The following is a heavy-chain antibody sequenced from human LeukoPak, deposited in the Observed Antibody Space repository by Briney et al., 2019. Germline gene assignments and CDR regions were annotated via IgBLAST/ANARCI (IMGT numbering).Heavy chain of an antibody. CDR2: IHHSGST. Sequence: SGTLSLTCAVSGGSISTNNWWTWVRQPPGKGLEWIGEIHHSGSTDYNPSLKSRVTMSVDTSKNQFSLKLSSVTAADTAVYYCARDSSSSWYPDYWGQGTPVTVSS. CDR3: ARDSSSSWYPDY. J-gene: IGHJ4*02. D-gene: IGHD6-13*01. CDR1: GGSISTNNW. V-gene: IGHV4-4*02.